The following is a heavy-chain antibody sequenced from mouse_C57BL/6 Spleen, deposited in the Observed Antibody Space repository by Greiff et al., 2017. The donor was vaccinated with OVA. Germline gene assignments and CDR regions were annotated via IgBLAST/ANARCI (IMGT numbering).Heavy chain of an antibody. CDR1: GFSLTSYG. Sequence: QVQLKESGPGLVAPSQSLSITCTVSGFSLTSYGVHWVRQPPGKGLEWLVVIWSDGSTTYNSALKSRLSISKDNSKSQDFLKMNSLQTDDTARYNCARQGRLGYYFDDWGTGTTLTVSS. V-gene: IGHV2-6-1*01. CDR3: ARQGRLGYYFDD. D-gene: IGHD4-1*01. CDR2: IWSDGST. J-gene: IGHJ2*01.